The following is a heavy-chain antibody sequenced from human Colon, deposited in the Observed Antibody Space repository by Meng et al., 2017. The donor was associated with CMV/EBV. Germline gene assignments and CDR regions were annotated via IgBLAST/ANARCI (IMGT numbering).Heavy chain of an antibody. D-gene: IGHD1-26*01. CDR1: GFPFCLYW. CDR2: INSDGTSA. V-gene: IGHV3-74*01. J-gene: IGHJ4*02. CDR3: ARGYSGTYRADY. Sequence: SCASPGFPFCLYWMHWVRQVPGKGLVWVSRINSDGTSASYADSVQGRFTISRDNAKSTLYLQMNSLRAEDTAVYYCARGYSGTYRADYWGQGTLVTVSS.